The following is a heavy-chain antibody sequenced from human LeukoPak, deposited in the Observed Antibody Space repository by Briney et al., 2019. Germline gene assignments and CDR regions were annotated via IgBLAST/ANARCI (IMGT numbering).Heavy chain of an antibody. Sequence: SQTLSLTCTVSGGSISSGDYYWSWIRQPPGKGLEWIGYIYYSGSTYYNPSLKSQVTISVDTSKNQFSLKLSSVTAADTAVYYCARGDGSGSRSWFDPWGQGTLVTVSS. CDR1: GGSISSGDYY. CDR3: ARGDGSGSRSWFDP. CDR2: IYYSGST. J-gene: IGHJ5*02. D-gene: IGHD3-10*01. V-gene: IGHV4-30-4*01.